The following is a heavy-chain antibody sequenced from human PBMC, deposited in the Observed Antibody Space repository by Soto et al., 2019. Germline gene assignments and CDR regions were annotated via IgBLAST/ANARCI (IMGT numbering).Heavy chain of an antibody. D-gene: IGHD1-1*01. Sequence: QLQLQESGPGLVKPSGTLSLTCTVSGGSISNGDYYWVWIRQPPGKGLEWIGSVYHTGSTFYNSSLKTRVTISVDTSKSQFSLKMTSVTAADTSLYFCATVMVGAPRHNYSPYWGQGTLVTVSS. CDR1: GGSISNGDYY. J-gene: IGHJ4*02. CDR3: ATVMVGAPRHNYSPY. V-gene: IGHV4-39*01. CDR2: VYHTGST.